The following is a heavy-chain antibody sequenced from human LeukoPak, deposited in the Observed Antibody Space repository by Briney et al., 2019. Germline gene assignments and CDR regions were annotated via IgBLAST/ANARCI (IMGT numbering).Heavy chain of an antibody. CDR1: GYTFTSYG. J-gene: IGHJ3*02. D-gene: IGHD3-22*01. Sequence: VASVKVSYKASGYTFTSYGISWVRQAPGEGLEWMGRIIPILGIANYAQKFQGRVTITADKPTSTAYMELSSLRSEDTAVYYCARGTTYYYDSNRPGDAFDIWGQGTMVTVSS. CDR2: IIPILGIA. V-gene: IGHV1-69*04. CDR3: ARGTTYYYDSNRPGDAFDI.